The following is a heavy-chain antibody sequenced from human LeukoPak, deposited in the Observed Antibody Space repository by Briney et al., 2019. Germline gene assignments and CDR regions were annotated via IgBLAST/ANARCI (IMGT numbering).Heavy chain of an antibody. CDR2: MNPNSGNT. D-gene: IGHD3-10*01. CDR1: GYTFTSYD. Sequence: GASVKVSCKASGYTFTSYDINWVRQATGQGLEWMGWMNPNSGNTGYAQKFRGRVTMTRNTSISTAYMELSSLRSEDTAVYYCARGGRYGSGSYYYYYYYMDVWGKGTTVTVSS. CDR3: ARGGRYGSGSYYYYYYYMDV. J-gene: IGHJ6*03. V-gene: IGHV1-8*01.